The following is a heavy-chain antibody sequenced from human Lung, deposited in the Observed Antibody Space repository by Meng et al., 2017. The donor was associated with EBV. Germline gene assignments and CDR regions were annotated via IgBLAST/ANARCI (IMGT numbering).Heavy chain of an antibody. D-gene: IGHD1-26*01. CDR1: GGSFSGSFSGYY. V-gene: IGHV4-34*01. CDR2: INDSGST. J-gene: IGHJ4*02. Sequence: VQVQQWGAGVLKPSGILSLTCACYGGSFSGSFSGYYWSWIRQAPGKGLEWIGEINDSGSTDYNPSLKSRLTISVDRSKSQFSLELSSVTAADTAVYYCARSTFDYWGQGTLVTVSS. CDR3: ARSTFDY.